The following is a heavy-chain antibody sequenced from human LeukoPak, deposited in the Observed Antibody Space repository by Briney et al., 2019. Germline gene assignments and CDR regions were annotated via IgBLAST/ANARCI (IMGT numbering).Heavy chain of an antibody. J-gene: IGHJ6*04. Sequence: GGSLRLSCAASGFTFSSFEMNWVRQAPGKGLEWVSYISSSGTTIYYADSVKGRFTISRDNAKNSLYLQMNSLRAEDTAVYYRARVGPLWFGEPYYYYNMDVWGTGTTVTVSS. CDR3: ARVGPLWFGEPYYYYNMDV. V-gene: IGHV3-48*03. D-gene: IGHD3-10*01. CDR2: ISSSGTTI. CDR1: GFTFSSFE.